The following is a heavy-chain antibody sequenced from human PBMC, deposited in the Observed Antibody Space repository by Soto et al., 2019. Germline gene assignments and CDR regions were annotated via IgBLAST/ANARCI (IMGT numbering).Heavy chain of an antibody. CDR3: TSPEYSSSSVYYYYGMDV. D-gene: IGHD6-6*01. Sequence: GGSLRLSCAASGFTFSGSAMHWVRQASGKXLEWVGRIRSKANSYATAYAASVKGRFTISRDDSKNTAYLQMNSLKTEDTAVYYCTSPEYSSSSVYYYYGMDVWGQGTTVTVSS. CDR1: GFTFSGSA. V-gene: IGHV3-73*01. CDR2: IRSKANSYAT. J-gene: IGHJ6*02.